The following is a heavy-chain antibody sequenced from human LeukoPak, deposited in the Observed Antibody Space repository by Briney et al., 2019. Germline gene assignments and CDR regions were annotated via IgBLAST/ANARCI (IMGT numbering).Heavy chain of an antibody. CDR3: ARKRVGASVDV. CDR1: GYSFSTYW. V-gene: IGHV5-51*01. Sequence: GESLKISCKGSGYSFSTYWIGWVRQMPGEGLEWMGLIYPGDSDTRYSPSFQGQVTISADKTISTAYLQWSSLKASDTAMYYCARKRVGASVDVWGKGTTVTVSS. J-gene: IGHJ6*04. D-gene: IGHD1-26*01. CDR2: IYPGDSDT.